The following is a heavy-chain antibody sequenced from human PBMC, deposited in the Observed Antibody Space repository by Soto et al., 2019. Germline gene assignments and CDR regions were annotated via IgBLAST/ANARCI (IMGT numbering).Heavy chain of an antibody. V-gene: IGHV4-34*01. D-gene: IGHD3-10*01. CDR3: ARGRVNYYGSGSYFPNWFDP. CDR2: INHSGST. Sequence: QVQLQQWGAGLLKPSETLSLTCAVYGGSFSGYYWSWIRQPPGKGLEWIGEINHSGSTNYNPSLKSRVTISVDTSKNQVSLKLSSVTAADTAVYYCARGRVNYYGSGSYFPNWFDPWGQGTLVTVSS. CDR1: GGSFSGYY. J-gene: IGHJ5*02.